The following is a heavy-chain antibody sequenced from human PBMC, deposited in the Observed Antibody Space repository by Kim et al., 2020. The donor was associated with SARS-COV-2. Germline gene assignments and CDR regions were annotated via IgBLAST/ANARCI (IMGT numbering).Heavy chain of an antibody. J-gene: IGHJ5*02. Sequence: SETLSLTCAVYGGSFSGYYWSWIRQPPGKGLEWIGEINHSGSTNYNPSLKSRVTISVDTSKNQFSLKLSSVTAADTAVYYCARGNWFDPWGQGTLVTVSS. CDR1: GGSFSGYY. CDR3: ARGNWFDP. V-gene: IGHV4-34*01. CDR2: INHSGST.